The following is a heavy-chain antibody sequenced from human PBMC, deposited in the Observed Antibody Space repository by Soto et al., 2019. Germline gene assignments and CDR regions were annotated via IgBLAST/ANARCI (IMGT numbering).Heavy chain of an antibody. CDR1: CGSISSGGYY. Sequence: SETLSLTCTVSCGSISSGGYYWSWIRQHPGKGLEWIGYIYYSGSTYYNPSLKSRVTISVDTSKNQFSLKLSSVTAADTAVYYCARERLYYYDSSGSFDYWGQGTLVPSPQ. CDR2: IYYSGST. V-gene: IGHV4-31*03. D-gene: IGHD3-22*01. J-gene: IGHJ4*02. CDR3: ARERLYYYDSSGSFDY.